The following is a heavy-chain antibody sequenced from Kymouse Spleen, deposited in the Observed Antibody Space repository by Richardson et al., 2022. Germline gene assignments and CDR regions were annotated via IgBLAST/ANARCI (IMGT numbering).Heavy chain of an antibody. D-gene: IGHD1-7*01. CDR1: GFTFSSYG. J-gene: IGHJ4*02. Sequence: QVQLVESGGGVVQPGRSLRLSCAASGFTFSSYGMHWVRQAPGKGLEWVAVISYDGSNKYYADSVKGRFTISRDNSKNTLYLQMNSLRAEDTAVYYCAGLGITGTTIFDYWGQGTLVTVSS. CDR3: AGLGITGTTIFDY. V-gene: IGHV3-30*18. CDR2: ISYDGSNK.